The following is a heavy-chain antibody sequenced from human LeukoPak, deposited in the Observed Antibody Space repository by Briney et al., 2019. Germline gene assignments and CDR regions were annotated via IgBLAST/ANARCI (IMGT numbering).Heavy chain of an antibody. CDR1: GYTFTSYG. V-gene: IGHV1-46*01. J-gene: IGHJ4*02. CDR3: AREGGDGGPFDY. CDR2: IHTSGGTT. Sequence: ASVKVSCKASGYTFTSYGISWVRQAPGQGLEWVGIIHTSGGTTKYAQKFQDRVTMTRDTSTNTVYMELSSLKFDDTAVYYCAREGGDGGPFDYWGQGTLVTVSS. D-gene: IGHD4-23*01.